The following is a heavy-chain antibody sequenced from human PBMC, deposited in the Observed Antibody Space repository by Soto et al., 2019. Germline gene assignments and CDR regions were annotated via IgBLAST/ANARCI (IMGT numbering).Heavy chain of an antibody. CDR1: GFTVSTKY. CDR3: AREPLAADY. V-gene: IGHV3-66*01. J-gene: IGHJ4*02. D-gene: IGHD3-16*01. CDR2: IYSGGST. Sequence: EVQLVESGGGLVQPGGSLRLSCAASGFTVSTKYMSWVRQAPGKGLEWVSVIYSGGSTFYADSVRGRFTISRDNSKNPVKLQMNSLGAEDTGVYYWAREPLAADYWGQGTLVTVSS.